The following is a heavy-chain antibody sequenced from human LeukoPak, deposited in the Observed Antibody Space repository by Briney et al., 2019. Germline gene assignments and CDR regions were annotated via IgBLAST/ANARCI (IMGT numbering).Heavy chain of an antibody. CDR2: IRYDGSNK. J-gene: IGHJ4*02. V-gene: IGHV3-30*02. CDR3: AKELDILTGYYMGVDY. Sequence: PGGSLRLSCAASGFTFSSYGMHWVRQAPGKGLEWVAFIRYDGSNKYYADSVKGRFTISRDNSKNTLYLQMNSLRAEDTAVYYCAKELDILTGYYMGVDYWGQGTLVTVSS. D-gene: IGHD3-9*01. CDR1: GFTFSSYG.